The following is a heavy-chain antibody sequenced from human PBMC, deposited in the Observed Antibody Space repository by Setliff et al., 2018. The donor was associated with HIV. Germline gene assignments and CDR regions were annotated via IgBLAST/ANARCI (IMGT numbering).Heavy chain of an antibody. V-gene: IGHV4-59*11. D-gene: IGHD1-1*01. CDR3: SNWNTTVDADS. J-gene: IGHJ4*02. CDR2: TSHSGST. Sequence: SETLSLTCTVSGGSISTHYWGWIRQPPGKGLEWIASTSHSGSTNYNPSLKSRITISLDTSKSQFSLKLRSVTAADTAVYYCSNWNTTVDADSWGQGTLVTVSS. CDR1: GGSISTHY.